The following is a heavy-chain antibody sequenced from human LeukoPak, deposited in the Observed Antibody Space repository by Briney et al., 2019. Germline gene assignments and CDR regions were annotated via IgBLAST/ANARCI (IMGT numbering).Heavy chain of an antibody. CDR2: MNPNSGNT. CDR1: GYTFTSYD. J-gene: IGHJ4*02. V-gene: IGHV1-8*01. D-gene: IGHD4-17*01. Sequence: ASVKVSRKASGYTFTSYDINWVRQATGQGLEWMGWMNPNSGNTGYAQKFQDRVSMTRDTSTSTAYMELRNLSSDDAAVYYCARTMTTMTTHGELDFWGQGTLVTVSS. CDR3: ARTMTTMTTHGELDF.